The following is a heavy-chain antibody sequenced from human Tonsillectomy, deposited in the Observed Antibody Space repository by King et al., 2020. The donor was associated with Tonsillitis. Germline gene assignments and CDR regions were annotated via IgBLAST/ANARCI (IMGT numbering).Heavy chain of an antibody. CDR2: ISGSGGGT. CDR3: AKDPRYYDFWSGFLRSAFDI. D-gene: IGHD3-3*01. CDR1: GFTFSSNA. V-gene: IGHV3-23*04. J-gene: IGHJ3*02. Sequence: VQLVESGGGLVQPGGSLRLSCAASGFTFSSNAMTWVRQAPGKGREWVAAISGSGGGTYYADSVKGRFTISRDNSKNTLYLQMNSLRAADTAIYYCAKDPRYYDFWSGFLRSAFDIWGQGTMVTVSS.